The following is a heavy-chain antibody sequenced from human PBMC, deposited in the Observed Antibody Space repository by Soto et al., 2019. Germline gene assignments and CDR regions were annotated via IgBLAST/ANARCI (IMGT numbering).Heavy chain of an antibody. Sequence: PGGSLRLFCAASGFTFSSYAMSWVRQAPGKGLEWVSAISGSGGSTYYADSVKGRFTISRDNSKNTLYLQMNSLRAEDTAVYYCAKATQVVGATFSDYWGQGTLVTVSS. J-gene: IGHJ4*02. CDR3: AKATQVVGATFSDY. V-gene: IGHV3-23*01. D-gene: IGHD1-26*01. CDR1: GFTFSSYA. CDR2: ISGSGGST.